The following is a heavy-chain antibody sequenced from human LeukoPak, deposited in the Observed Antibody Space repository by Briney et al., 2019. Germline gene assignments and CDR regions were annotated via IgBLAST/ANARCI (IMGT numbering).Heavy chain of an antibody. Sequence: GESLKISCKGSGYSFTSYWIGWVRQMPGKGLEWMGIIYPGDSDTRYSPSFQGQVTISADKSISTAYLQWSSLKASDTAMYYCARRERGYDYVWGSYSYWGQGTLVTVSS. D-gene: IGHD3-16*01. V-gene: IGHV5-51*01. CDR2: IYPGDSDT. J-gene: IGHJ4*02. CDR3: ARRERGYDYVWGSYSY. CDR1: GYSFTSYW.